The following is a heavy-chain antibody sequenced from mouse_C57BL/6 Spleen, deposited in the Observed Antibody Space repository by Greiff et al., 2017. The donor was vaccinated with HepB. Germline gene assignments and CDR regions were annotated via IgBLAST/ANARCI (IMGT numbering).Heavy chain of an antibody. J-gene: IGHJ3*01. CDR2: IDPEDGET. V-gene: IGHV14-2*01. CDR1: GFNIKDYY. CDR3: AVDSSDLAY. D-gene: IGHD3-2*02. Sequence: VQLQQSGAELVKPGASVKLSCTASGFNIKDYYMHWVKQRTEQGLEWIGRIDPEDGETKYAHKLQGESTISTDTPSNTAYLQLSNLTSEDTAVYYCAVDSSDLAYWGQGTLVTVSA.